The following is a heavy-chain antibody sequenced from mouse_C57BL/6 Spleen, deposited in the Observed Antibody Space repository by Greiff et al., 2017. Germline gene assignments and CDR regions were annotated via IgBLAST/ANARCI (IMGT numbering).Heavy chain of an antibody. CDR1: GYTFTDYE. CDR2: IDPETGGT. V-gene: IGHV1-15*01. D-gene: IGHD1-1*01. CDR3: TRGLTTVVAMNAMDY. Sequence: QVHVKQSGAELVRPGASVTLSCKASGYTFTDYEMNWVKQTPVHGLEWIGAIDPETGGTAYNQKFKGKAILTADISSSTAYMELRSLTSEDSSVYYCTRGLTTVVAMNAMDYWGQGTSVTVSS. J-gene: IGHJ4*01.